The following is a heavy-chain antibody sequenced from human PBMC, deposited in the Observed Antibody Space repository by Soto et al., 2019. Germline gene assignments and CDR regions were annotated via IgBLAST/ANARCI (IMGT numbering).Heavy chain of an antibody. CDR2: MDQDGSER. D-gene: IGHD3-16*01. V-gene: IGHV3-7*01. CDR1: GFTFSTYW. J-gene: IGHJ4*02. CDR3: VCGGNFFIY. Sequence: VQLVESGGGLVQPGGSLRLSCAASGFTFSTYWMTWVRQPPGKGLEWVANMDQDGSERYYVDSVRGRFTVSRDNAKNSPYLQMNSLRAEDTAVYYCVCGGNFFIYWGQATLVTVSP.